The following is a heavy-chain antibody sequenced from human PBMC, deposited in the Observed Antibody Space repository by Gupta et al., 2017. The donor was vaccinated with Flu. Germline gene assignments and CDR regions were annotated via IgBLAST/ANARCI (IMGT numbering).Heavy chain of an antibody. D-gene: IGHD4-17*01. CDR2: IIPIFGKP. V-gene: IGHV1-69*01. Sequence: CKASGGDFTTYSVNWVRQAPGQGLEWMGDIIPIFGKPNYAQKFQGRITIIADDSTNTAYLDVTGLTADDTAVYYCVSGLRWRYFEDGGKGAMVTVSS. J-gene: IGHJ4*02. CDR3: VSGLRWRYFED. CDR1: GGDFTTYS.